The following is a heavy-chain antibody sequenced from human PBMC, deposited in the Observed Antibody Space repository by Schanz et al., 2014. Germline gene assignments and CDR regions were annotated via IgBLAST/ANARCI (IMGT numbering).Heavy chain of an antibody. J-gene: IGHJ6*01. CDR2: ISVYNDHT. CDR3: AHIRMVTAPIRQV. V-gene: IGHV1-18*01. D-gene: IGHD2-21*02. Sequence: KVSCKASGYMFSAHGMTWVRQAPGQGLEWMGWISVYNDHTKYAQKFQGRVTMTRDTCTSTVYMELRSLRSEETAVYHCAHIRMVTAPIRQVRGQANTDNVSS. CDR1: GYMFSAHG.